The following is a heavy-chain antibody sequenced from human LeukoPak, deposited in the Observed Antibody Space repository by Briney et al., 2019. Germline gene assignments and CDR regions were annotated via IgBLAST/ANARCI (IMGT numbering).Heavy chain of an antibody. J-gene: IGHJ6*02. CDR2: INPNSGGT. D-gene: IGHD2-15*01. Sequence: ASVKVSCKASGYTFTDYYMHWVRQAPGQGLEWMGWINPNSGGTNYAQKFQGRVTMTRDTSISTAYMELSRLRSDDTAVYYCARLYCSGGSCYSGYYYYGMDVWGQGTTVTVSS. CDR3: ARLYCSGGSCYSGYYYYGMDV. V-gene: IGHV1-2*02. CDR1: GYTFTDYY.